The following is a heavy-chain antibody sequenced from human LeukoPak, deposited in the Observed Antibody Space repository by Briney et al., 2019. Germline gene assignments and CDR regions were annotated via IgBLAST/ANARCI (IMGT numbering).Heavy chain of an antibody. J-gene: IGHJ4*02. V-gene: IGHV3-23*01. CDR3: AKWGSYYYDSSGYPGPYYFDH. D-gene: IGHD3-22*01. Sequence: GGSLRLSCAASGFTFSSYAMSWVRQAPGKGLEWVSAISGSGGSTYYADSVKGRFTISRDNSKNTLYLQMNSLRAEDTAVYYCAKWGSYYYDSSGYPGPYYFDHWGQGTLVTVSS. CDR1: GFTFSSYA. CDR2: ISGSGGST.